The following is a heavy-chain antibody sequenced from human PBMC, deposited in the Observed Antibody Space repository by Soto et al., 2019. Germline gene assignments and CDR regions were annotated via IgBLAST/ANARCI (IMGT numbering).Heavy chain of an antibody. CDR1: GASLSDNY. CDR3: ARGDSTTHGDSFDI. V-gene: IGHV4-34*01. Sequence: PSETLSLTCAVFGASLSDNYWSWIRQPPGKGLEWIGEINHSGNSNYNPSLKSRVTISVDTSKSQVSLKLRSVTAADTAVYYCARGDSTTHGDSFDIWGQGTMVTVSS. D-gene: IGHD6-13*01. CDR2: INHSGNS. J-gene: IGHJ3*02.